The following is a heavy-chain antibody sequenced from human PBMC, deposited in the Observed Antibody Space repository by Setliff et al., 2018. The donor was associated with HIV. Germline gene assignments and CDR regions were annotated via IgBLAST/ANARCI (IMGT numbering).Heavy chain of an antibody. V-gene: IGHV4-39*02. Sequence: SETLSLTCSVTGASTSDNIYYWGWIRHSPGKGLEWIASAHYSGAIFYNPSLKSRVTMSVDTSGSRFSLKLTSVTAADTAVYYCASPSFGIGGGANFDSWGRGTLVTVS. CDR3: ASPSFGIGGGANFDS. CDR1: GASTSDNIYY. D-gene: IGHD3-3*01. J-gene: IGHJ4*02. CDR2: AHYSGAI.